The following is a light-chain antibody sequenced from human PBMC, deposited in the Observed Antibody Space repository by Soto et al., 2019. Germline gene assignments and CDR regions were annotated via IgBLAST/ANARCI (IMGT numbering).Light chain of an antibody. CDR2: GAS. J-gene: IGKJ2*01. V-gene: IGKV3-20*01. Sequence: EIVLTQSPGTLSLSPGERATLSCRASQSITSNFLAWYQQKPGQAPRLLIYGASTRAAGVPDRFSGSGSAPDFTLTITRLQPEDFAVYYCQPYGRSPLMYTFGQGTKLGVK. CDR1: QSITSNF. CDR3: QPYGRSPLMYT.